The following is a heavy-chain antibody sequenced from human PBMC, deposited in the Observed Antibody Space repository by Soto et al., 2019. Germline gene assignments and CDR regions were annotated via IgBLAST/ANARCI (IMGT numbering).Heavy chain of an antibody. CDR3: XXAYPYRTNDY. Sequence: QVQLVESGGGVVQPGRSLRLSCAASGFSFSAYGMHWVRQAPGRGLEXXXVXXXXXXXXXYXDSLKGRFTISRDNSKXXXXXXXXXXXXXXXXXXXXXXAYPYRTNDYWGQGTPVIVSS. J-gene: IGHJ4*02. D-gene: IGHD2-21*01. V-gene: IGHV3-33*03. CDR2: XXXXXXXX. CDR1: GFSFSAYG.